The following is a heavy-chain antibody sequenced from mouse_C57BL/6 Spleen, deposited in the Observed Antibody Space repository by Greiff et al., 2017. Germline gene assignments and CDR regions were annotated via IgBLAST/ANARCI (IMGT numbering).Heavy chain of an antibody. CDR1: GYTFTSYW. J-gene: IGHJ3*01. CDR3: ARKGNYGLGEETWFAY. V-gene: IGHV1-72*01. Sequence: VQLQQPGAELVKPGASVKLSCKASGYTFTSYWMHWVKQRPGRGLELIGRIDPNSGGTKYNEKFKSKATLTVDKPSSTASMQLSSMTSEDSAVYYCARKGNYGLGEETWFAYWGQGTLVTVSA. CDR2: IDPNSGGT. D-gene: IGHD2-1*01.